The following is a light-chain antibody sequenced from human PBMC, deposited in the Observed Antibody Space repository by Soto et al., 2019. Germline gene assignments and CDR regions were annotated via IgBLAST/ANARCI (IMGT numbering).Light chain of an antibody. CDR1: QSISNY. V-gene: IGKV1-39*01. CDR2: AAS. CDR3: QQSYTTLFT. J-gene: IGKJ3*01. Sequence: DIQMTQSPSSLSASVGDRVTITCRESQSISNYLNWYQQKPGKAPKLLIYAASSLQSGVPSRFSGSGSGTDFTLTISSLQPEDFATYSCQQSYTTLFTFGPGTNVHIK.